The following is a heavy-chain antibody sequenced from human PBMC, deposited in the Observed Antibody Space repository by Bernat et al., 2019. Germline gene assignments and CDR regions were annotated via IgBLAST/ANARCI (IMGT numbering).Heavy chain of an antibody. D-gene: IGHD3-10*01. V-gene: IGHV4-39*01. J-gene: IGHJ4*02. CDR2: IYYSGST. CDR3: ARLVTMVRGVILPIIFDY. CDR1: GGSISSSSYY. Sequence: QLQLQESGPGLVKPSETLSLTCTVSGGSISSSSYYWGWIRQPPGKGLEWIGSIYYSGSTYYNPSLKSRVTISVDTSKNQFSLKLSSVTAADTAVYYCARLVTMVRGVILPIIFDYWGQGTLVTVSS.